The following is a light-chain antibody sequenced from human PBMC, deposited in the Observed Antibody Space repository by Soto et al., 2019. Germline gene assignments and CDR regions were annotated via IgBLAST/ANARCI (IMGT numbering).Light chain of an antibody. V-gene: IGLV2-14*01. CDR2: EVS. CDR1: SSDIGGYNY. CDR3: SAFTSSTTLA. J-gene: IGLJ3*02. Sequence: QSVLTQPASVSGSPGQSITISCTGTSSDIGGYNYVSWYQQHPGKAPKLMIYEVSNRPSGVSNRFSGSKSGNAASLTISGLQAEDEAHYYCSAFTSSTTLAFGGVTKVTVL.